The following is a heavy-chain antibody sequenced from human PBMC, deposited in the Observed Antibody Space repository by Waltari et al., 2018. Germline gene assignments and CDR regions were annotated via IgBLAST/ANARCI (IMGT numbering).Heavy chain of an antibody. V-gene: IGHV4-39*07. D-gene: IGHD3-22*01. Sequence: QLQLQESGPGLVKPSETLSLTCTVSGGSISSSSYYWGWIRQPPGKGLEWIGSIYYSGSTYYKPSLKSRVTISVDTSKNQFSLKLSSVTAADTAVYYCARAKRDYYYDSSGYYYEGWFDPWGQGTLVTVSS. CDR2: IYYSGST. CDR3: ARAKRDYYYDSSGYYYEGWFDP. J-gene: IGHJ5*02. CDR1: GGSISSSSYY.